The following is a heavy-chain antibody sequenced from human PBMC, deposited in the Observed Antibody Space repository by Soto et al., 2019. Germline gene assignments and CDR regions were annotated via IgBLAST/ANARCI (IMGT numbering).Heavy chain of an antibody. CDR3: ARDLVRLGYYYGMDV. Sequence: GGSLRLSCAASGFTFSSYWMHWVRQAPGKGLVWVSRINSDGSSTSYADSVKGRFTISRDNAKNTLYLQMNSLRAEDTAVYYCARDLVRLGYYYGMDVWGQGTTVTVSS. D-gene: IGHD6-6*01. J-gene: IGHJ6*02. CDR2: INSDGSST. V-gene: IGHV3-74*01. CDR1: GFTFSSYW.